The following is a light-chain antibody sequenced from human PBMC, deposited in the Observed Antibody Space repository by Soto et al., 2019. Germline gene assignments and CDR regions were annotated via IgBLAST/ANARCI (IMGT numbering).Light chain of an antibody. CDR3: QQVNNYPLT. CDR2: AAS. CDR1: QGISSY. V-gene: IGKV1-9*01. J-gene: IGKJ5*01. Sequence: DIQLTQSPSFLAASVGDRVTITCRASQGISSYLAWYQQTPGKAPKLLIYAASTLQSEVPSRFSGSGSGTEFTLTTSSLQPEHFATYYCQQVNNYPLTFGQGTRLEIK.